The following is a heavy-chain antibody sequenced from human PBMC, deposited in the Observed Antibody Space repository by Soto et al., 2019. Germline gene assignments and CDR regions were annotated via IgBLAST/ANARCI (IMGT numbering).Heavy chain of an antibody. J-gene: IGHJ4*02. CDR1: GFIFTNYA. V-gene: IGHV3-30*04. D-gene: IGHD2-21*01. Sequence: QVQLVESGGGVVQPGTSLRLSCAASGFIFTNYAMHWVRQAPGKGLEWVAIISYDGSNQFYGDSVKGRITISRDNSKNTVYSQMNSLRPEDTAVYYCARDPLFAGFLGHFDFWGQGILVTVSS. CDR2: ISYDGSNQ. CDR3: ARDPLFAGFLGHFDF.